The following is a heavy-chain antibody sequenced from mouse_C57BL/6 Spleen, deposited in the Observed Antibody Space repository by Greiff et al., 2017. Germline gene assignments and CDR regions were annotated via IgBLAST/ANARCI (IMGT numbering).Heavy chain of an antibody. CDR1: GYTFTDYE. V-gene: IGHV1-15*01. J-gene: IGHJ2*01. CDR3: TRQGFTTVVDTDY. CDR2: IDPETGGT. Sequence: QVQLKESGAELVRPGASVTLSCKASGYTFTDYEMHWVKQTPVHGLEWIGAIDPETGGTAYNQKFKGKAILTADKSSSTAYMELRSLTSEDSAVYYCTRQGFTTVVDTDYWGQGTTLTVSS. D-gene: IGHD1-1*01.